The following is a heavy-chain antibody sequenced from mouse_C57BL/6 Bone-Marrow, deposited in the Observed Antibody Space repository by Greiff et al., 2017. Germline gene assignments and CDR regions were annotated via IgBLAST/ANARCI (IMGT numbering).Heavy chain of an antibody. D-gene: IGHD1-1*01. CDR3: ARDYGSSYWYFDV. CDR1: GYTFTSYA. CDR2: IYPRDGST. Sequence: VQLQQSGPELVKPGASVKLSCKASGYTFTSYAINWVKQRPGQGLEWIGWIYPRDGSTKYNEKFKGKATLTVDTSSSTAYMELHSLTSVDSAVYFCARDYGSSYWYFDVWGTGTTVTVSS. V-gene: IGHV1-85*01. J-gene: IGHJ1*03.